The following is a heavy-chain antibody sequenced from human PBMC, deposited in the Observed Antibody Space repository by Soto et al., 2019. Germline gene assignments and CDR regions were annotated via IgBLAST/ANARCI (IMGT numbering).Heavy chain of an antibody. CDR3: GKGAVTSSLYYFDY. CDR2: ISYDGREK. V-gene: IGHV3-30*18. D-gene: IGHD4-17*01. CDR1: GFTFNSYG. Sequence: QVQLVESGGGVVQPGRSLRLSCAASGFTFNSYGMHWVRQAPGKGLEWVAIISYDGREKYYAGSVKGRFTISRDNSKNTLDLQMNRLRAKDTAVYYCGKGAVTSSLYYFDYWGQGTLVTVSS. J-gene: IGHJ4*02.